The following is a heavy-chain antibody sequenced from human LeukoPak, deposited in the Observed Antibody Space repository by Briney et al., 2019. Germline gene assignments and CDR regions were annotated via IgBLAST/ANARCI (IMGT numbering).Heavy chain of an antibody. CDR1: GFTFSCYA. CDR2: ISGSGGST. Sequence: PGGSLRLSCAASGFTFSCYAMSWVRQAPGKGLEWVSAISGSGGSTYYADSVKGRFTISRDNSKNTLYLQMNSLRAEDTAVYYCAKDGSRVDYYGSGSPGWYFDYWGQGTLVTVSS. D-gene: IGHD3-10*01. CDR3: AKDGSRVDYYGSGSPGWYFDY. V-gene: IGHV3-23*01. J-gene: IGHJ4*02.